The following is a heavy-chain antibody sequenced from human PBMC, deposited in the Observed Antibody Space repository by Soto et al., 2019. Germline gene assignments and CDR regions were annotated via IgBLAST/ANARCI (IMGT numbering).Heavy chain of an antibody. CDR3: ARKVIAAAGTRRFDY. CDR1: GGSISSSNW. CDR2: IYHSGST. Sequence: SETLSLTCAVSGGSISSSNWWSWVRQPPGKGLEWIGEIYHSGSTNYNPSLKSRVTISVDKSKNQFSLKLSSVTAADTAVYYCARKVIAAAGTRRFDYWGQGTLVTVS. J-gene: IGHJ4*02. D-gene: IGHD6-13*01. V-gene: IGHV4-4*02.